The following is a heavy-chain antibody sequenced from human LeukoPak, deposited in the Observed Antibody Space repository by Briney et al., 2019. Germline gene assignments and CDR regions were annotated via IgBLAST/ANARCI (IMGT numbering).Heavy chain of an antibody. Sequence: GGSLRLSCAASGFTFSSYAMSWVRQAPGKGLEWVSSISSSSSYIFYADSVKGRFTISRDNAKNSLYLQMNSLRAEDTAVYYCARDYSPVNYWGPGTLVTVSS. CDR1: GFTFSSYA. CDR3: ARDYSPVNY. V-gene: IGHV3-21*01. CDR2: ISSSSSYI. D-gene: IGHD5-18*01. J-gene: IGHJ4*02.